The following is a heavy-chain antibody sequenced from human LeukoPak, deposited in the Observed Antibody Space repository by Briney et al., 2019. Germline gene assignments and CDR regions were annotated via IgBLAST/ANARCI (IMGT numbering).Heavy chain of an antibody. J-gene: IGHJ4*02. CDR3: AKDNLVGTTRGYFDY. V-gene: IGHV3-23*01. Sequence: GGSLRLSCAASGFTFSSYAMSWVRQAPGKGLEWVSLVSSSGGSTYSADSVKGRFTISRDNSKNTLYLQMNSLRAEDTAIYYCAKDNLVGTTRGYFDYWGQGALVTVSS. CDR1: GFTFSSYA. D-gene: IGHD1-26*01. CDR2: VSSSGGST.